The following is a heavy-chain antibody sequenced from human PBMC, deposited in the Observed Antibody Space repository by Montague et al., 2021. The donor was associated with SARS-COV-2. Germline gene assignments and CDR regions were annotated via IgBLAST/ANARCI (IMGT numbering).Heavy chain of an antibody. CDR2: LYYTGST. J-gene: IGHJ5*02. V-gene: IGHV4-39*01. CDR1: GGSISSRSYY. Sequence: SETLSLTCTVSGGSISSRSYYWGWIRQPPGKGLEWIGSLYYTGSTYYXXXVESRVTISVDTSKNQFSLKLSSVTAADTAVYYCARDSSSWYYWFDPWGQGTLVTVSS. CDR3: ARDSSSWYYWFDP. D-gene: IGHD6-13*01.